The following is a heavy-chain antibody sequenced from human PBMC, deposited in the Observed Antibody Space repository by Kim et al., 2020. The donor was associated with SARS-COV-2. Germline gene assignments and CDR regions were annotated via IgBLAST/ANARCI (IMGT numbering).Heavy chain of an antibody. V-gene: IGHV3-30-3*01. J-gene: IGHJ4*02. CDR1: GFTFSSYA. D-gene: IGHD4-17*01. Sequence: GGSLRLSCAASGFTFSSYAMHWVRQAPGKGLEWVAVISYDGSNKYYADSVKGRFTISRDNSKNTLYLQMNSLRAEDTAVYYCARDLGGDYLFDYWGQGTLVTVSS. CDR3: ARDLGGDYLFDY. CDR2: ISYDGSNK.